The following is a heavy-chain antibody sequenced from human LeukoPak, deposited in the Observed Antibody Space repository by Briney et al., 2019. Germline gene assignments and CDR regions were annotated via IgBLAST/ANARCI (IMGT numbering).Heavy chain of an antibody. Sequence: PGGSLRLSCAASGFTVSSNYMSWIRQAPGKGLGWGSYISSSGSTMFYADSVKGRFTISRDNAKNSLFLQMNSLRAEDTAVYYCARSSSSYYYDMDVWGQGTTVTVSS. V-gene: IGHV3-11*01. CDR2: ISSSGSTM. J-gene: IGHJ6*02. CDR3: ARSSSSYYYDMDV. D-gene: IGHD6-13*01. CDR1: GFTVSSNY.